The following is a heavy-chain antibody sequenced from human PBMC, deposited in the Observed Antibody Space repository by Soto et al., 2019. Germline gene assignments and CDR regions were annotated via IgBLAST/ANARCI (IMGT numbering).Heavy chain of an antibody. J-gene: IGHJ6*03. CDR2: MNPNSGNT. CDR1: GYTFTSYD. CDR3: ASPSLRYFDWLLHYYYYYYMDV. D-gene: IGHD3-9*01. Sequence: ASVKVSCKASGYTFTSYDINWVRQAIGQGLEWMGWMNPNSGNTGYAQKFQGRVTMTRNTSISTAYMELSSLRSEDTAVYYCASPSLRYFDWLLHYYYYYYMDVWGKGTTVTVSS. V-gene: IGHV1-8*01.